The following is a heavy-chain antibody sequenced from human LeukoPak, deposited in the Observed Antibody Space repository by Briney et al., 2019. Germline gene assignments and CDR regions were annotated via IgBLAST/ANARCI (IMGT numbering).Heavy chain of an antibody. CDR3: ARRRRIAAVGTDAFDI. V-gene: IGHV4-59*08. D-gene: IGHD6-13*01. CDR1: GDSISSYY. J-gene: IGHJ3*02. Sequence: SETLSPTCTVSGDSISSYYWNWIRQPPGKGLEWIGYIYYSGSTNYNPSLKSRVTISVATSKNQYSLKLSSVTAADTAVYYCARRRRIAAVGTDAFDIWGQGTMVTVSS. CDR2: IYYSGST.